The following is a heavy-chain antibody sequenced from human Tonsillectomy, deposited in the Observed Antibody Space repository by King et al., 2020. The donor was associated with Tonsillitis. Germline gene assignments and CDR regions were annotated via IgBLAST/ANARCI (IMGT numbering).Heavy chain of an antibody. J-gene: IGHJ6*02. D-gene: IGHD2-2*01. CDR3: AKSSPEDYGMDV. V-gene: IGHV3-30*18. CDR1: GFTFSRYG. Sequence: VQLVESGGGVVQPGRSLRLSCAAPGFTFSRYGMHWVRQAPGKGLDWVGVITYDGSNKYYADSVKGRFIISRDNSNNTVYLQMNGLSADDTAVYYCAKSSPEDYGMDVWGQGTAVTVSS. CDR2: ITYDGSNK.